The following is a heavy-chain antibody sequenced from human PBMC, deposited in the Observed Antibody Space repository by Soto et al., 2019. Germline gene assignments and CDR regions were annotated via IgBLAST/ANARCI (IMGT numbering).Heavy chain of an antibody. CDR3: ATLTYCSSASCPNYYYGMDV. CDR2: ISSSSNYI. V-gene: IGHV3-21*01. D-gene: IGHD2-2*01. CDR1: GFTFTTYS. J-gene: IGHJ6*02. Sequence: PGGSLRLSCAASGFTFTTYSMSWVRQAPGKGLEWVSSISSSSNYIYYADSVKGRFTISRDNAKNSLYLQMNSLRAEDTAVYYCATLTYCSSASCPNYYYGMDVWGPGTTVTVSS.